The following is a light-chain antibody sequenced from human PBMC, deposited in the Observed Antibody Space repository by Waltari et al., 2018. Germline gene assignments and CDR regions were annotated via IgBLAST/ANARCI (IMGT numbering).Light chain of an antibody. CDR1: QNVGTW. CDR3: QQYSSFST. CDR2: MAS. J-gene: IGKJ2*01. Sequence: DIQMTQSPSTVSASVGDRVTISCRASQNVGTWLAWYQQKPGKAPKLMIYMASSLESGVPSRFSGSGSGTEFTLTISSLQPDDFATYYCQQYSSFSTFGQGTKV. V-gene: IGKV1-5*03.